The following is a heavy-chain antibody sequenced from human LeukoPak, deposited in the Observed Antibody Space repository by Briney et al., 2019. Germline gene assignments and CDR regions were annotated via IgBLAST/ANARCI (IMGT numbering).Heavy chain of an antibody. J-gene: IGHJ4*02. Sequence: EASVKVSCKASGYTFTIYDINWVRHATGQGLEWMGGMNPNSGNTGYAQKFQGRVTMTRTTSISTAYMELSSLRSEDTAVYYCARTLHGIAAARIKPYYFDYWGQGTLVTVSS. V-gene: IGHV1-8*01. CDR2: MNPNSGNT. D-gene: IGHD6-13*01. CDR1: GYTFTIYD. CDR3: ARTLHGIAAARIKPYYFDY.